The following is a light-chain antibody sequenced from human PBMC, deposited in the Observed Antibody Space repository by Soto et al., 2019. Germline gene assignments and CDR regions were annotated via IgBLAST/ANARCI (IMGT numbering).Light chain of an antibody. Sequence: EIVLAHSPGTLSFSPGEIATLSCRASQTVTSSYLAWYQQKPGQAPRLLIHGASSRATGVPDRFTGSGSGTDFTLTISRLEPEDFAVYYCQQYGRSPTFGQGTKVDIK. J-gene: IGKJ1*01. CDR1: QTVTSSY. V-gene: IGKV3-20*01. CDR3: QQYGRSPT. CDR2: GAS.